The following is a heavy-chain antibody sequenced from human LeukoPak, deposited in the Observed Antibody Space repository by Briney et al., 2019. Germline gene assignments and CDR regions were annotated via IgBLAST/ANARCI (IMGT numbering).Heavy chain of an antibody. J-gene: IGHJ5*02. Sequence: ASVKVSCEASGYTFTSYAMHWVRQAPGQRLEWMGWINAGNGNTKYSQEFQGRVTITRDTSASTAYMELSSLRSEDMAVYYCARARGYSPIGWFDPWGQGTLVTVSS. CDR2: INAGNGNT. V-gene: IGHV1-3*03. CDR3: ARARGYSPIGWFDP. D-gene: IGHD5-18*01. CDR1: GYTFTSYA.